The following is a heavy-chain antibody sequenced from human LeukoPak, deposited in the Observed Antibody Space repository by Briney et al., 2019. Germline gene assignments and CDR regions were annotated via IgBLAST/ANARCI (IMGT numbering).Heavy chain of an antibody. CDR1: GFTYSTYS. V-gene: IGHV3-21*04. CDR2: ISSRSSFI. J-gene: IGHJ4*02. D-gene: IGHD3-10*01. CDR3: ARHLQSGTLDY. Sequence: GGSLRLSCAASGFTYSTYSMNWVRQAPGKGLEWVSSISSRSSFIYYADSVKGRFTISRDNAKNSLYLQMNSLRAEDTATYYCARHLQSGTLDYWGQGTLVTVSS.